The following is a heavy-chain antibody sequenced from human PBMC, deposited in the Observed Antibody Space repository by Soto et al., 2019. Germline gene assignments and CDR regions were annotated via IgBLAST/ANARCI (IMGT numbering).Heavy chain of an antibody. CDR3: AKNRRYSNYGPSLVGMDV. J-gene: IGHJ6*02. CDR1: GGSFSGYY. CDR2: INHSGST. Sequence: SETLSLTCAGYGGSFSGYYWSWLRQPPGKGLEWIGEINHSGSTNYNPSLKSRVTISVDTSKNQFSLKLSSVTAADTAVYFCAKNRRYSNYGPSLVGMDVWGQGTTVTVSS. D-gene: IGHD4-4*01. V-gene: IGHV4-34*01.